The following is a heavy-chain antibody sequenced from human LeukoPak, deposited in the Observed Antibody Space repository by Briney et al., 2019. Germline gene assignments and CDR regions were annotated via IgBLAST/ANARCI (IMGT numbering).Heavy chain of an antibody. V-gene: IGHV3-53*01. J-gene: IGHJ6*02. CDR2: IYSGGST. CDR1: GFTFSSYS. Sequence: PGGSLRLSCAASGFTFSSYSMNWVRQAPGKGLEWVSVIYSGGSTYYADSVKGRFTISRDNSKNTLYLQMNSLRAEDTAVYYCARDHGRGSYFYYYGMDDWGQGTTVTVSS. D-gene: IGHD1-26*01. CDR3: ARDHGRGSYFYYYGMDD.